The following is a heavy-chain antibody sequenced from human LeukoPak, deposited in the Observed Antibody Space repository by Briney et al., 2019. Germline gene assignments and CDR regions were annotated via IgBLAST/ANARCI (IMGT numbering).Heavy chain of an antibody. CDR3: AKGIYSSGWSYFDY. J-gene: IGHJ4*01. Sequence: QPGGSLRLSCAASGFTFSNSAMSWVRQPPGKGLEWVSTLSGSGITTYYADSVEGRFTISRDNSKNTLYLQMNSLRAEDTAVYYCAKGIYSSGWSYFDYWGHGTLVTVSS. CDR2: LSGSGITT. CDR1: GFTFSNSA. V-gene: IGHV3-23*01. D-gene: IGHD6-19*01.